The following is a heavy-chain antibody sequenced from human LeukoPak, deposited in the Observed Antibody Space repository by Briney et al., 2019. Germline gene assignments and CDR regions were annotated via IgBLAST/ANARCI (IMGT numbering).Heavy chain of an antibody. CDR1: GYTFTSYD. CDR3: ARGGGHYYDSSGYYFDAFDI. CDR2: MNPNSGNT. J-gene: IGHJ3*02. Sequence: ASVKVSCKASGYTFTSYDINWVRQATGQGLEWMGWMNPNSGNTGYAQKFQGRVTITRNTSISTAYMELSSLRSEDTAVYYCARGGGHYYDSSGYYFDAFDIWGQGTMVTVSS. V-gene: IGHV1-8*03. D-gene: IGHD3-22*01.